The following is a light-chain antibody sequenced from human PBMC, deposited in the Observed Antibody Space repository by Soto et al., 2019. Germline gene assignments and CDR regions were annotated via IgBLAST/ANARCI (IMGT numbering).Light chain of an antibody. J-gene: IGKJ1*01. CDR2: DAS. CDR3: QQYKSYSRM. CDR1: QSVSSW. V-gene: IGKV1-5*01. Sequence: DIQMTQSPSTLSASVGDRVTITCRASQSVSSWLAWYQQKPGKAPKFLIYDASTLESGVPSRFTGRGSGTEFTLTISSLQPEDFATYYCQQYKSYSRMFGQGTK.